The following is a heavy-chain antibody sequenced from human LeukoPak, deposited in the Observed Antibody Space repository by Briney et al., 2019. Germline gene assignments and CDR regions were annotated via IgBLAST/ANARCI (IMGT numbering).Heavy chain of an antibody. D-gene: IGHD6-19*01. CDR2: IWYDGSNK. V-gene: IGHV3-33*01. CDR1: GFTFSSYG. CDR3: ARYNSGWNDY. Sequence: GGSLRLSCAASGFTFSSYGMHWVRQAPGKGLEWVAVIWYDGSNKYYADSVKGRFTISRDNSKNSLYLQMDSLRAEDTAVYYCARYNSGWNDYWGQGTLVTVSS. J-gene: IGHJ4*02.